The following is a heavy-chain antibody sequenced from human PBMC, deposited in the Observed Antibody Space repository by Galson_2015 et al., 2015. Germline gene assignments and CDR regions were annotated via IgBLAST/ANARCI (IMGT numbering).Heavy chain of an antibody. CDR2: ISSTITYI. D-gene: IGHD3-3*01. Sequence: SLRLSCAASEFTFSSYYMRWVRQAPGKGLEWVSSISSTITYIYYADSVKGRFTISRDNAKNSLYLQMNSLGAEDTAVYYCARQILDYDFWSGYYPTNFDYWGQGTLVTVSS. CDR1: EFTFSSYY. CDR3: ARQILDYDFWSGYYPTNFDY. J-gene: IGHJ4*02. V-gene: IGHV3-21*01.